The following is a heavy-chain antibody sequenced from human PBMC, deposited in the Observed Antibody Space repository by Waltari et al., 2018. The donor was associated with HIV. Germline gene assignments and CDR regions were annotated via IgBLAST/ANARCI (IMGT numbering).Heavy chain of an antibody. V-gene: IGHV4-31*03. CDR3: ARAAQPQYFDY. Sequence: QVQLQESGPGLVQPSQTLSLTCTVPGGSISRGGYYWSWVRQHPGNGLEWIGYMDSSGSTDSNPSLKGRVTISVATSKNQFSLKLSSVTAADTAVYYCARAAQPQYFDYWGQGTLVTVSS. CDR2: MDSSGST. CDR1: GGSISRGGYY. J-gene: IGHJ4*02.